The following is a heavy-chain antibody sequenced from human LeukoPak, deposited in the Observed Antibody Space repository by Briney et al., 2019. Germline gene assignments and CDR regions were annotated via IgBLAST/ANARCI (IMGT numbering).Heavy chain of an antibody. D-gene: IGHD6-19*01. CDR2: ISGSGGST. CDR1: GFTFSSYG. Sequence: GGTLRLSCAASGFTFSSYGMSWVRQAAGKGLEWVSAISGSGGSTYYADSVKGRFTISRDNSKHTLYLQMNSLRAEDTAVYYCARESSIAVAGTSVIGQYDFDYWGQGTLVTVSS. J-gene: IGHJ4*02. V-gene: IGHV3-23*01. CDR3: ARESSIAVAGTSVIGQYDFDY.